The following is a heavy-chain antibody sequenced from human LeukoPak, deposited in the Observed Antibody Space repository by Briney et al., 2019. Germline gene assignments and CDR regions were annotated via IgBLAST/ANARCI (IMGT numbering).Heavy chain of an antibody. CDR2: IIPIFGIA. Sequence: SVKVSCKASGGTFSIYAISWVRQAPGQGLEWMGRIIPIFGIANYAQKFQGRVTITADKSTSTAYMELSSLRSEDTAVYYCARSEQLVYYYYGMDVWGQGTTVTVSS. CDR3: ARSEQLVYYYYGMDV. CDR1: GGTFSIYA. J-gene: IGHJ6*02. V-gene: IGHV1-69*04. D-gene: IGHD6-6*01.